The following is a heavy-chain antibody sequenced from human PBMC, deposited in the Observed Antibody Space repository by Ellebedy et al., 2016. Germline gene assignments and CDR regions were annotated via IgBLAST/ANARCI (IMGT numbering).Heavy chain of an antibody. CDR3: ARSRLGVLGEVPLPKPNGFHS. CDR2: IYYSGST. CDR1: GDSISSADSY. J-gene: IGHJ5*01. V-gene: IGHV4-30-4*01. Sequence: SETLSLTXTVSGDSISSADSYWGWIRQPPGKGLEFIGYIYYSGSTRYAPSLRNRATVSLDTSKNRYSLTLYSVTAADTAVYYCARSRLGVLGEVPLPKPNGFHSWGQGTLVTVSS. D-gene: IGHD3-10*01.